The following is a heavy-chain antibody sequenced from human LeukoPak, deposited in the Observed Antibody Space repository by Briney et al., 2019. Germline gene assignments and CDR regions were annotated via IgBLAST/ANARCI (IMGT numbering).Heavy chain of an antibody. D-gene: IGHD3-16*01. CDR3: ARRIYTMSVGFDY. J-gene: IGHJ4*02. CDR2: INHSGST. CDR1: GGSFSGYY. V-gene: IGHV4-34*01. Sequence: TSETLSLTCAVYGGSFSGYYWSWIRQPPGKGLERIGEINHSGSTNYNPSLKSRVTISVDTSKNQFSLKLSSVTAADTAVYYCARRIYTMSVGFDYWGQGTLVTVSS.